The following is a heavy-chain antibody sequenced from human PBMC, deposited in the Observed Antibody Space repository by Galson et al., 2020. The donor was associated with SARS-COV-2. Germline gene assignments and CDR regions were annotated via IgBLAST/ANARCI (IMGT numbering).Heavy chain of an antibody. CDR3: ARREYYGDYYFDY. D-gene: IGHD4-17*01. CDR2: IYPGDSDT. J-gene: IGHJ4*02. V-gene: IGHV5-51*01. Sequence: GESLKISCKGSGYSFTTYWIDWVRQMPGKGLEWMGIIYPGDSDTRYSPSFQGQVTISADRSISTAYLHWSSLKASDTAMYYCARREYYGDYYFDYWGQGTLVTVSS. CDR1: GYSFTTYW.